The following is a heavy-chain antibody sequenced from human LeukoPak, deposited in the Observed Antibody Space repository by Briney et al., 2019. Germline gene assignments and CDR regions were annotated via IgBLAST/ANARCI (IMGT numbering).Heavy chain of an antibody. D-gene: IGHD1-26*01. J-gene: IGHJ4*02. Sequence: GGSLRLSCAASGFTFSNYWMTWVRQAPGKGLEWVAHINQDGSEEHYMDSVKARFTISRDNAKNSLSLQMNSLRAEDTAVYYRAKDPSLIVGATVDYWGQGTLVTVSS. CDR2: INQDGSEE. V-gene: IGHV3-7*03. CDR3: AKDPSLIVGATVDY. CDR1: GFTFSNYW.